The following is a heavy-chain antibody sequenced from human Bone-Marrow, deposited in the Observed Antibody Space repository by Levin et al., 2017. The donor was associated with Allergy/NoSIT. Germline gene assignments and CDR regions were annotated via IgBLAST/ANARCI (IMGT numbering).Heavy chain of an antibody. CDR1: GFTLSNYW. J-gene: IGHJ4*02. Sequence: SCAASGFTLSNYWMYWVRQAPGKGLVWVARLKSNGIDTTYADSVKGRFTISRDNFKNTLYLQMNSLGGEDTAMYFCARGKSDFWRGLDYWGQGILVTVSS. V-gene: IGHV3-74*01. CDR2: LKSNGIDT. CDR3: ARGKSDFWRGLDY. D-gene: IGHD3-3*01.